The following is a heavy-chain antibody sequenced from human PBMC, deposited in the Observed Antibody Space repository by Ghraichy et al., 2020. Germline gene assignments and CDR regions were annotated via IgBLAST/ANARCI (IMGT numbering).Heavy chain of an antibody. Sequence: ASVKVSCKASGYTFTGYYLHWVRQTPGQGLEWMGCINPNSGGPNYAQNFHGRVTMTTDTSITTAYMELSSLTSDDTAVYYCTREDFWGQGTLVTVSS. CDR2: INPNSGGP. V-gene: IGHV1-2*02. CDR1: GYTFTGYY. J-gene: IGHJ4*02. CDR3: TREDF.